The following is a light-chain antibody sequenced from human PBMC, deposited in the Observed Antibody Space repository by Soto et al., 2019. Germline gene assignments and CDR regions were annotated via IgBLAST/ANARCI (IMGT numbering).Light chain of an antibody. Sequence: EIVMTQSPATLSVSPGERATLSCRASQSVSSNLAWYQQKPGQAPRLLIYGASTRATGIPARFSGSGSGTEFTLTISSLQSEDFATYYCQQSYSTPLTFDGGTKVEIE. CDR2: GAS. V-gene: IGKV3-15*01. CDR1: QSVSSN. CDR3: QQSYSTPLT. J-gene: IGKJ4*01.